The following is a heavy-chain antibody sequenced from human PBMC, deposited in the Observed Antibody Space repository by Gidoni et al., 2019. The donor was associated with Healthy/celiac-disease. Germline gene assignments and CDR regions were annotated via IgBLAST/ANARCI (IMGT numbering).Heavy chain of an antibody. D-gene: IGHD3-10*01. V-gene: IGHV3-20*04. Sequence: EVQLVESGGGVGRQGGYRRRSCAASGFTFDEYGMSWVRQAPGKGRELVSGINWNGCSTGSADSLKGRFTISRANAKNSLYLQMNSLRAEDTALYYCARVAAMVRGVIIGAFDIWGQGTMVTVSS. CDR2: INWNGCST. J-gene: IGHJ3*02. CDR3: ARVAAMVRGVIIGAFDI. CDR1: GFTFDEYG.